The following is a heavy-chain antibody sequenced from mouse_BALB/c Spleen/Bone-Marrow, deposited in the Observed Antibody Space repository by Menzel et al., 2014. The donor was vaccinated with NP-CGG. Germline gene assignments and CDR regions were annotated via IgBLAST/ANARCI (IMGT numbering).Heavy chain of an antibody. V-gene: IGHV2-9*02. CDR1: GFSLTSYG. CDR3: ARALYYYGSSYYTMDY. CDR2: IWAGGST. J-gene: IGHJ4*01. Sequence: VKLMESGPGLVAPSQSLSIACTVSGFSLTSYGVHWVRQPPGKGLEWLGAIWAGGSTDYNSALMSRLSISKDNSKSQVFLKMNSLQTDDTAMYYCARALYYYGSSYYTMDYWGQGTSVIVSP. D-gene: IGHD1-1*01.